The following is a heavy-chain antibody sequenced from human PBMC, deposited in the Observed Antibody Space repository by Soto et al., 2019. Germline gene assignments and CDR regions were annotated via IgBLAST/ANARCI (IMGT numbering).Heavy chain of an antibody. CDR2: MNPNSGNT. D-gene: IGHD3-3*01. CDR1: GYTFTSYD. J-gene: IGHJ6*02. Sequence: QVQLVQSGAEVKKPGASVKVSCKASGYTFTSYDINWVRQATGLGLEWMGWMNPNSGNTGYAQKFQGRVTMTRNTSISTAYMELSSLRSEDTAVCYCARGPRITTSDPYGMDVWGQGTTVTVSS. CDR3: ARGPRITTSDPYGMDV. V-gene: IGHV1-8*01.